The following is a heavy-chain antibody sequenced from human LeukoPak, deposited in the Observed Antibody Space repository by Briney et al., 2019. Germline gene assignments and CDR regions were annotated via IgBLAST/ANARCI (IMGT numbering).Heavy chain of an antibody. Sequence: GASVKVSFKASGYTFTIYGISWVRQAPGQGLEWMGWISAYNGNTNYAQKFQGRVTIAADKSTSTAYMELSSLRSEDTAVYYCARGLTTVVTNDAFDIWGQGTMVTVSS. CDR3: ARGLTTVVTNDAFDI. CDR1: GYTFTIYG. V-gene: IGHV1-18*01. D-gene: IGHD4-23*01. CDR2: ISAYNGNT. J-gene: IGHJ3*02.